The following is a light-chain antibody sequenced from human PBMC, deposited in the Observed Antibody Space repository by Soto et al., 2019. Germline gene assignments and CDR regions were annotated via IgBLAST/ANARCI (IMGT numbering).Light chain of an antibody. Sequence: SVLTQPPSASGTPGQRVTISCSGSSSNIGSNNVNWYQQLPGTAPKLLIYSNNQRPSGVPDRFSGSKSGTSASLAISGLQSEDEADYYCAAWDDSLNGHVLFGGGTKVTVL. J-gene: IGLJ2*01. CDR1: SSNIGSNN. CDR2: SNN. CDR3: AAWDDSLNGHVL. V-gene: IGLV1-44*01.